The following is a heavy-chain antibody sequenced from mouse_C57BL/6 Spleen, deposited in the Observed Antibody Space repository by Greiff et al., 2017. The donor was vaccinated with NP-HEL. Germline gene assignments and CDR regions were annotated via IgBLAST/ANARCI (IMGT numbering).Heavy chain of an antibody. Sequence: EVQVVESGGGLVQPGGSLKLSCAASGFTFSDYYMYWVRQTPEKRLEWVAYISNGGGSTYYPDTVKGRFTISRDNAKNTLYLQMSRLKSEDTAMYYCARNYGSSPRWYFDVWGTGTTVTVSS. V-gene: IGHV5-12*01. J-gene: IGHJ1*03. D-gene: IGHD1-1*01. CDR2: ISNGGGST. CDR1: GFTFSDYY. CDR3: ARNYGSSPRWYFDV.